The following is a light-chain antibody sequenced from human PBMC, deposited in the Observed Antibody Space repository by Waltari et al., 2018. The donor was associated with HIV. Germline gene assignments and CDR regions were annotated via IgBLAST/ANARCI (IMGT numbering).Light chain of an antibody. CDR1: QSIGNW. CDR3: QQYNTYPLT. V-gene: IGKV1-5*03. Sequence: DIQMTQSPSTLPASAGDRVTLTCRASQSIGNWLAWYQHKPGKAPKVVIYKASSLESGVPSRFRGSGSGTEFTLTISSLQPDDFATYYCQQYNTYPLTFGPGTKVDIK. CDR2: KAS. J-gene: IGKJ3*01.